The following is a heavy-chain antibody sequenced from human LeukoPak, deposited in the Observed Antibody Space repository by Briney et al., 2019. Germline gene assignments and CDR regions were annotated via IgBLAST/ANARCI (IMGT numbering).Heavy chain of an antibody. CDR1: GYILTNYG. J-gene: IGHJ3*02. CDR3: ARFLCDNGVCHRAFDI. V-gene: IGHV1-18*01. CDR2: ISGYNADT. Sequence: ASVKVSCKASGYILTNYGITWVRQAPGQGLEWMGWISGYNADTDSAQKVQGRPTMTTDTSTDTAYMELRSLRSDDTAVYYCARFLCDNGVCHRAFDIWGQGTVVTVS. D-gene: IGHD2-8*01.